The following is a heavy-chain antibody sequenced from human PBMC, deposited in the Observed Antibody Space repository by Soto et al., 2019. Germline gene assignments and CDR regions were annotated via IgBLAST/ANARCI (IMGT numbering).Heavy chain of an antibody. CDR3: ARGDYYDSSGYDAFDI. D-gene: IGHD3-22*01. J-gene: IGHJ3*02. V-gene: IGHV4-61*01. Sequence: SETLSLTCTVSGGSVSSGSYYWSWIRQPPGKGLEWIGYIYYSGSTNYNPSLKSRVTISVDTSKNQFSLKLSSVTAADTAVYYCARGDYYDSSGYDAFDIWGQGTMVTVSS. CDR2: IYYSGST. CDR1: GGSVSSGSYY.